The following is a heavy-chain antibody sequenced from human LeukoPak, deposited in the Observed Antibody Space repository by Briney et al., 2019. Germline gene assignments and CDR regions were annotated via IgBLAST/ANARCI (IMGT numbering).Heavy chain of an antibody. J-gene: IGHJ4*02. CDR3: ARTAAAGLASDY. CDR2: INRSGST. D-gene: IGHD6-13*01. V-gene: IGHV4-34*01. Sequence: SETLSLTCAVYGGSFSGYYWSWIRQPPGKGLEWIGEINRSGSTNYNPSLKSRVTISVDTSKNQFSLKLSSVTAADTAVYYCARTAAAGLASDYWGQGTLVAVSS. CDR1: GGSFSGYY.